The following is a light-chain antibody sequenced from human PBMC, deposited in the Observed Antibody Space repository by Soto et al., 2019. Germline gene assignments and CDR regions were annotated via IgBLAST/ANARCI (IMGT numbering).Light chain of an antibody. CDR1: QSVSSSY. CDR2: GAS. J-gene: IGKJ1*01. V-gene: IGKV3-20*01. CDR3: QQYGSSPQT. Sequence: EIVLTQSPGTLSLSPGERATLSCRASQSVSSSYLAWYQQKPGQAPRLLIYGASSRATGIPDRFSGSGSGTDFTLTISRLEPEDFVVYYCQQYGSSPQTFGQGTKVEIK.